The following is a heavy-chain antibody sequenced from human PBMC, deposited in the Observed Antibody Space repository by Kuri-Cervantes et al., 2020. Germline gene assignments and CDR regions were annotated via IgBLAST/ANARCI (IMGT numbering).Heavy chain of an antibody. D-gene: IGHD1-14*01. Sequence: SCAVSGGSISSSNWWSWVRQPPGRGLEWIGEIYHSGRTYFNPSLKSRVTISIDTSKNQFSLKLSSVTAADTAVYYCARGSDARRKRYYYYYMDVWGKGTTVTVSS. CDR1: GGSISSSNW. CDR3: ARGSDARRKRYYYYYMDV. V-gene: IGHV4-4*02. CDR2: IYHSGRT. J-gene: IGHJ6*03.